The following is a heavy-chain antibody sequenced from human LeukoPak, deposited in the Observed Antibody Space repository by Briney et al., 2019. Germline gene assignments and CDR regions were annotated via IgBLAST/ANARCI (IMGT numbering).Heavy chain of an antibody. CDR3: AKVVNSGNYYYFDY. CDR2: IEHDGGEK. V-gene: IGHV3-7*03. D-gene: IGHD1-26*01. CDR1: GLRFSDYW. J-gene: IGHJ4*02. Sequence: GGSLRLSCVASGLRFSDYWMSWVRQPPGKGLEWVANIEHDGGEKYYVDSVKGRFTISRDNAQNSMYLQMNNLRAEDTAVYYCAKVVNSGNYYYFDYWGQGTLVTVSS.